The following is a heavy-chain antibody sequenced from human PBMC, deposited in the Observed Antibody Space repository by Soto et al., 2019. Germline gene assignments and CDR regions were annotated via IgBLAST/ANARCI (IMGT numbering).Heavy chain of an antibody. CDR1: GGSISSYY. CDR3: SGVDVPTTHLDY. D-gene: IGHD1-1*01. V-gene: IGHV4-59*01. CDR2: IYYSGST. J-gene: IGHJ4*02. Sequence: SETLSLTCTVSGGSISSYYWSWIRQPPGKGLEWIGYIYYSGSTNYNPSLKSRVTISVDTSKNQFSLKLSSVTAADTAVYYCSGVDVPTTHLDYWGQGTLVTVYS.